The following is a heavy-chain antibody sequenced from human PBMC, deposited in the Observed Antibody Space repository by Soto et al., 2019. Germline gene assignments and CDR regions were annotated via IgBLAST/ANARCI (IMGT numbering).Heavy chain of an antibody. CDR2: IKQDGSEK. D-gene: IGHD6-19*01. CDR1: GVTFSSYW. V-gene: IGHV3-7*01. CDR3: ARDRIAVAGYYYYYYGMDV. Sequence: XGSLILSCAASGVTFSSYWMSWVRQAPGKGLDWVANIKQDGSEKYYVDSVKGRFTISRDNAKNSLYLQMNSLRAEDTAVYYCARDRIAVAGYYYYYYGMDVWGQETTVTV. J-gene: IGHJ6*02.